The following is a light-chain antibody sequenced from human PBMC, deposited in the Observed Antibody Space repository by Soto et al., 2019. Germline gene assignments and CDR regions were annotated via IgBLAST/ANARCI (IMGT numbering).Light chain of an antibody. CDR2: NNN. V-gene: IGLV1-40*01. CDR1: SSNIGGGYD. J-gene: IGLJ1*01. Sequence: QSVLTQPPSVSGAPGQRVTISCTGSSSNIGGGYDVHWYQQLPGTAPKLLIYNNNNRPSGVPDRFSGSKSGTSASLAITGLQAEDEADYYCQYFDSGLSGYVFGAGTKVTVL. CDR3: QYFDSGLSGYV.